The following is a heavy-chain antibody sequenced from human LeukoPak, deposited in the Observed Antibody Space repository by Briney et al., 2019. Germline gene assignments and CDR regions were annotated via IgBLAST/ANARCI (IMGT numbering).Heavy chain of an antibody. CDR2: IYYSGST. D-gene: IGHD3-22*01. J-gene: IGHJ4*02. V-gene: IGHV4-31*03. CDR1: GGSISSGGYY. CDR3: ARGYYDSSGYYYSDY. Sequence: SETLSLTCTVSGGSISSGGYYWSWIRQHPGKGLEWIGYIYYSGSTYYNPSLKSRVTISVDTSKNQFSLKLSSVTAADTAVYYCARGYYDSSGYYYSDYWGQGTLVNVSS.